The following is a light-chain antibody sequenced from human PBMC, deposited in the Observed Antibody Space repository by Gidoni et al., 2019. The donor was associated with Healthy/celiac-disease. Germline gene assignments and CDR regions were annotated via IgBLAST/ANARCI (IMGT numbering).Light chain of an antibody. V-gene: IGLV2-14*01. J-gene: IGLJ2*01. CDR2: DVS. CDR3: SSYTSSSTLVV. CDR1: SSDVGGYNY. Sequence: HSALTQPASVSGSPGQSITISCTGTSSDVGGYNYVSWYQQHPGKAPKLMIYDVSNRPSGVSNRFSGSKSGEETNQAEDEADYYCSSYTSSSTLVVFGGGTKLTVL.